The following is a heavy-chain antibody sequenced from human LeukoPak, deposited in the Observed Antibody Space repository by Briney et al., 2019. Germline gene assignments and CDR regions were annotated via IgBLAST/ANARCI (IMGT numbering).Heavy chain of an antibody. CDR2: ISAYNGNT. CDR1: GYTFTSYG. D-gene: IGHD3-10*01. J-gene: IGHJ4*02. V-gene: IGHV1-18*01. CDR3: ARAGGHYYGSGSPNTEFDY. Sequence: ASVKVSCKASGYTFTSYGISWVRQAPGQGLEWRGWISAYNGNTNYAQKLQGRVTMTTDTSTSTAYMELRSLRSDDTAVYYCARAGGHYYGSGSPNTEFDYWGQGTLVTVSS.